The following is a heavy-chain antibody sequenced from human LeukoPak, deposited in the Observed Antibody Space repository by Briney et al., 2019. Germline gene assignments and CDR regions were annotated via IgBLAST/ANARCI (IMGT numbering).Heavy chain of an antibody. Sequence: GASVKVSCKASGGTFSSYAISWVRQAPGQGLEWMGGIIPIFGTANYAQKFQGRVTITTDESTSTAYMELSSLRSEDTAVYYCARRIIEARRGSYFDSWGQGTLVTVSS. CDR2: IIPIFGTA. CDR1: GGTFSSYA. CDR3: ARRIIEARRGSYFDS. D-gene: IGHD6-6*01. J-gene: IGHJ4*02. V-gene: IGHV1-69*05.